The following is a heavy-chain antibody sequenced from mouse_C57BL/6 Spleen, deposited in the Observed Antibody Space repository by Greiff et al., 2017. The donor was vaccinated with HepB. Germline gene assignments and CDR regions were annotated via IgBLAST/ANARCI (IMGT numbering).Heavy chain of an antibody. V-gene: IGHV1-77*01. J-gene: IGHJ4*01. CDR2: IGPGSGST. CDR3: ARSPTVYYARDY. Sequence: QVQLQQSGAELVKPGASVKISCKASGYTFTDYYINWVKQRPGPGLEWIGKIGPGSGSTYYNEKFTGKATLTADKSYSTAYMQRSSLTAEDSAVYFCARSPTVYYARDYWGQGTSVTVSS. D-gene: IGHD1-1*01. CDR1: GYTFTDYY.